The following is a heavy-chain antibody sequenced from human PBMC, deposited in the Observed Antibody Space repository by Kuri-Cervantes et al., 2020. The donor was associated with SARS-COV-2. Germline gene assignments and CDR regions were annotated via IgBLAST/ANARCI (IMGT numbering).Heavy chain of an antibody. D-gene: IGHD6-19*01. Sequence: ESLKISCAVYGGSFSGYYWSWIRQPPGKGLEWIGEINHSGSTNYNPSLKSRVTISVDTSKNQFPLKLSSVTAADTAVYYCARGVGAAVAGTLITIYYYYGMDVWGQGTTVTVSS. V-gene: IGHV4-34*01. CDR1: GGSFSGYY. CDR2: INHSGST. CDR3: ARGVGAAVAGTLITIYYYYGMDV. J-gene: IGHJ6*02.